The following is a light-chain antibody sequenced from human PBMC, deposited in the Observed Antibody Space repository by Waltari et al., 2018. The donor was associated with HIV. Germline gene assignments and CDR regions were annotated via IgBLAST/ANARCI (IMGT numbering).Light chain of an antibody. Sequence: QSALTQPASVSGSPGQSITISCTGTSSDVGGYNYVSWYQQHPGKAPKLMIYDVSNRLSGVSNRFSGSKSGNTASLTSSGLQAEDEADYYCSSYTSSSTRVFGGGTKLTVL. V-gene: IGLV2-14*01. CDR1: SSDVGGYNY. J-gene: IGLJ3*02. CDR2: DVS. CDR3: SSYTSSSTRV.